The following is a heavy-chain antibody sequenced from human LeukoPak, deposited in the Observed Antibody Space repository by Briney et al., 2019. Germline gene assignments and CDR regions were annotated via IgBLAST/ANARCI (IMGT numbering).Heavy chain of an antibody. Sequence: GSVKVSCKASGYTFTSYYMHWVRQAPGQGLEWMGIINPSGGSTSYAQKLQGRVTMTTDTSTSTAYMELRSLRSDDTAVYYCARVFSSSAAFDIWGQGTMVTVSS. CDR3: ARVFSSSAAFDI. V-gene: IGHV1-46*01. D-gene: IGHD6-6*01. J-gene: IGHJ3*02. CDR2: INPSGGST. CDR1: GYTFTSYY.